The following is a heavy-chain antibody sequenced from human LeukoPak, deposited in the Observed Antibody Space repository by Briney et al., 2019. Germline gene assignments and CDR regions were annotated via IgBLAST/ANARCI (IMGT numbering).Heavy chain of an antibody. CDR1: GFTFSSYG. V-gene: IGHV3-33*01. D-gene: IGHD1-26*01. CDR2: IWYYGSYK. Sequence: GGSLRLSCAASGFTFSSYGMHWVRQAPGKGLEWVAVIWYYGSYKYYADSVKGRFTISRDNSKNTLYLQMNSLRAEDTAVYYCARAMSVSYYAIDYWGQGTLVTVSS. CDR3: ARAMSVSYYAIDY. J-gene: IGHJ4*02.